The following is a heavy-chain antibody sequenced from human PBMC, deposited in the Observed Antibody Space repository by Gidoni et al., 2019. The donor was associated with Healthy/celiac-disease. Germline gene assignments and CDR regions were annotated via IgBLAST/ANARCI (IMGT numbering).Heavy chain of an antibody. V-gene: IGHV1-69*01. J-gene: IGHJ4*02. Sequence: QVQLVQSGAEVKKPGSSVKVSCKASGGTFSSYAISWVRQAPGQGLAWMGGIIPIFGTANYAQKFQGRVTITADESTGTAYMELSSLRSEDTAVYYCARDGGYCSGGSCSDPLDYWGQGTLVTVSS. CDR3: ARDGGYCSGGSCSDPLDY. CDR1: GGTFSSYA. CDR2: IIPIFGTA. D-gene: IGHD2-15*01.